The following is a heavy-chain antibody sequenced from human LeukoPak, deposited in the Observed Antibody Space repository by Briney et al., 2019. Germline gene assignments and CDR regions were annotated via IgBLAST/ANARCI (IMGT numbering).Heavy chain of an antibody. V-gene: IGHV4-39*01. CDR1: GGSSSSSYY. D-gene: IGHD3-22*01. CDR3: ARPYYYDSSGYRYAFDI. Sequence: PSETLSLTCTVSGGSSSSSYYWGWIRQPPGKGLEWIGSIYYSGSTYYNPSLKSRVTISVDTSKNQFSLKLSSVTAADTAVYYCARPYYYDSSGYRYAFDIWGQGTMVTVSS. CDR2: IYYSGST. J-gene: IGHJ3*02.